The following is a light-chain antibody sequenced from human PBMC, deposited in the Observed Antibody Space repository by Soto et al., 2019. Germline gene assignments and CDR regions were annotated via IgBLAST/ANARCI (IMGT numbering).Light chain of an antibody. Sequence: LTQSRGNPSLSHVVIATLSCRASQRVSSSYLAWYQQKPGQAPSLLIYGTSSRATGIPDRFSGSGSGTDFTLTISRLEPEDFAVYYCQQYCSSTCTFGQGTRLDIK. CDR1: QRVSSSY. J-gene: IGKJ1*01. CDR2: GTS. CDR3: QQYCSSTCT. V-gene: IGKV3-20*01.